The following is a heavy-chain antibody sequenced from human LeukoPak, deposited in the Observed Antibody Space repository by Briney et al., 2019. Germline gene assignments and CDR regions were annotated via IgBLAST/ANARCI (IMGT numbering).Heavy chain of an antibody. D-gene: IGHD6-13*01. Sequence: GGSLRLSCAASGFTVSNNYMSLVRQAPGKGLEWVSIIYSGGNTYYADSVKGRSTISRDNSQNTVYLQMNSMRAEDTAVYYCASALAAASHTSFDHWGQGTLVTVSS. J-gene: IGHJ4*02. CDR3: ASALAAASHTSFDH. CDR1: GFTVSNNY. V-gene: IGHV3-66*01. CDR2: IYSGGNT.